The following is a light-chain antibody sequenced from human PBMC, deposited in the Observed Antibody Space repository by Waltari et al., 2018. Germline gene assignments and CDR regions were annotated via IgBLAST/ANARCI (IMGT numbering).Light chain of an antibody. J-gene: IGKJ5*01. Sequence: DIVMTQSPDSLAVSLGERATINCKSSQSVLYSSNNKNYLTWYQQKPGQPPKLLIYWASTRESGVPDRFNGSGSVTDFTLTISSLQAEDEAVYYCQQYFNIPPTFGQGTRLEIK. CDR3: QQYFNIPPT. CDR1: QSVLYSSNNKNY. V-gene: IGKV4-1*01. CDR2: WAS.